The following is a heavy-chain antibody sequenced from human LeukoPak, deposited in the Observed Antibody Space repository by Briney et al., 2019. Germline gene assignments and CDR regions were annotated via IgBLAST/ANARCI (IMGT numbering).Heavy chain of an antibody. J-gene: IGHJ3*02. CDR1: GFTFSSYA. V-gene: IGHV3-23*01. CDR3: ARDTGLGSGWSLDAFDI. Sequence: GGSLRLSCAASGFTFSSYAMSWVRQAPGKGLEWVSAMNGSGGSTYYTDSVRGRFTISRDNSKNSLYLQMSSLRAEDTAVYYCARDTGLGSGWSLDAFDIWGQGTMVTVSP. CDR2: MNGSGGST. D-gene: IGHD6-19*01.